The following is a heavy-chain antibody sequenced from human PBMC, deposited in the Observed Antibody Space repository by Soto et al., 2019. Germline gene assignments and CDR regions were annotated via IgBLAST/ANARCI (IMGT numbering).Heavy chain of an antibody. Sequence: QITLKGSGPTLVTPTQTLALTCSFSGFSLTSRPMGVGWIRQPPGKALEWLAVIYWDDDKRYSPALKSRLTITKDTSIKQVVLILNNMDPVDTSTYYCAPRLGGHTWNDGYLDYWRQGIPVTVSS. CDR1: GFSLTSRPMG. CDR2: IYWDDDK. D-gene: IGHD1-20*01. V-gene: IGHV2-5*02. CDR3: APRLGGHTWNDGYLDY. J-gene: IGHJ4*02.